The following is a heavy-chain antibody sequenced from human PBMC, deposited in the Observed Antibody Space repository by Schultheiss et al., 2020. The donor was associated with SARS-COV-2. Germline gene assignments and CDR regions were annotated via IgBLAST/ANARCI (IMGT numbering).Heavy chain of an antibody. CDR1: GYSFTSYW. V-gene: IGHV5-51*01. D-gene: IGHD6-19*01. CDR2: IYPDDSDT. CDR3: ARPGAYSSGWYYFDY. Sequence: GESLKISCKGSGYSFTSYWIGWVRQMPGKGLEWMGIIYPDDSDTRYSPSFQGQVTISADKSISTAYLQWSSLKASDTAMYYCARPGAYSSGWYYFDYWGQGTLVTVSS. J-gene: IGHJ4*02.